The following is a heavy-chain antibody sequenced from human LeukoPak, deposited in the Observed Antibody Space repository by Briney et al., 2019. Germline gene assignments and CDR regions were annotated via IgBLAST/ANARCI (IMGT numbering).Heavy chain of an antibody. CDR2: IYHSGST. CDR3: ARTSGYDYVFWFDP. CDR1: GGSISSGGYY. D-gene: IGHD5-12*01. V-gene: IGHV4-30-2*01. J-gene: IGHJ5*02. Sequence: SETLSLTCTVSGGSISSGGYYWSWIRQPPGKGLEWIGYIYHSGSTYYNPSLKSRVTISVDRSKNQFSLKLSSVTAADTAVYYCARTSGYDYVFWFDPWGQGTLVTVSS.